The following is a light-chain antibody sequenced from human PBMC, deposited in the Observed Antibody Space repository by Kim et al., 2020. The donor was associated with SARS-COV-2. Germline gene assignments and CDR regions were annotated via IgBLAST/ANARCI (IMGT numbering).Light chain of an antibody. J-gene: IGLJ1*01. Sequence: ELTQPPSSSGTPGQRVTISCSGSSSNIGSKTVDWFQHLPGTAPKLLIYSTNQRPSGVPDRFSGSKSGTSASLAISGLQSEDEADYYCAAWDDSLNAYVFGTGTQLTVL. CDR3: AAWDDSLNAYV. V-gene: IGLV1-44*01. CDR2: STN. CDR1: SSNIGSKT.